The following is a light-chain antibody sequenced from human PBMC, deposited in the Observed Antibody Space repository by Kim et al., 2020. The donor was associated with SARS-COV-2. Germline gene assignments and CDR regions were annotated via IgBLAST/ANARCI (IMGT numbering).Light chain of an antibody. Sequence: VSPEQTASITCSGDKLGDKYACWYQQKPGQSPVLVIYQDSKRPSGIPERFSGSNSGNTATLTISGTQAMDEADYYCQAWDSSTAGVFGGGTKLTVL. J-gene: IGLJ2*01. V-gene: IGLV3-1*01. CDR3: QAWDSSTAGV. CDR1: KLGDKY. CDR2: QDS.